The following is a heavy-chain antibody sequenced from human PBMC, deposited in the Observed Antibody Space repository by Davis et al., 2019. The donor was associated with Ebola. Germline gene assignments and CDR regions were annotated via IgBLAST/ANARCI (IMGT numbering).Heavy chain of an antibody. V-gene: IGHV3-30*04. D-gene: IGHD4-17*01. CDR2: ISYDGSNK. CDR3: ARPSETYGGAFDY. J-gene: IGHJ4*02. CDR1: GFTFSSYA. Sequence: GESLKISCAASGFTFSSYAMHWVRQAPGKGLEWVAVISYDGSNKYYADSVKGRFTISRDNSKNTLYLQMNSLRAEDTAVYYCARPSETYGGAFDYWGQGTLVTVSS.